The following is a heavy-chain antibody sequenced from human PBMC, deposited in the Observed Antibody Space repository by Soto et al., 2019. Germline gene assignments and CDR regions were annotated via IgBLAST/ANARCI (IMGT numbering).Heavy chain of an antibody. D-gene: IGHD3-3*01. Sequence: ASVKVSCKASGYTFTGYYMHWVRQAPGQGLEWMGIINPSGGNTSYAQKFQGRVTMTRDTSTSTVYMELSSLRSEDTAVYYCARDIGTIFGVVPGGWFDPWGQGTLVTVSS. CDR3: ARDIGTIFGVVPGGWFDP. J-gene: IGHJ5*02. CDR1: GYTFTGYY. CDR2: INPSGGNT. V-gene: IGHV1-46*01.